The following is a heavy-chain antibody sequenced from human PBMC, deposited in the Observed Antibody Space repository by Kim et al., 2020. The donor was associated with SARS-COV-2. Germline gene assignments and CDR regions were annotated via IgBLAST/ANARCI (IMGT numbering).Heavy chain of an antibody. CDR1: GFTFSSYS. Sequence: GGSLRLSCAASGFTFSSYSMNWVRQAPGKGLEWVSSISSSSSYIYYADSVKGRFTISRDNAKNSLYLQMNSLRAEDTAVYYCARDIQLWLSRVPFYYGMDVWGQGTTVTVSS. CDR3: ARDIQLWLSRVPFYYGMDV. CDR2: ISSSSSYI. V-gene: IGHV3-21*01. D-gene: IGHD5-18*01. J-gene: IGHJ6*02.